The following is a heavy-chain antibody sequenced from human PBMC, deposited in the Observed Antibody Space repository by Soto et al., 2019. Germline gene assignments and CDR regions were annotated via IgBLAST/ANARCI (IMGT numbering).Heavy chain of an antibody. V-gene: IGHV4-34*02. CDR3: ARQGAVTVMFYYHGMDV. J-gene: IGHJ6*02. D-gene: IGHD2-21*02. Sequence: QVQLQQWGAGLLKPSETLSLTCDVYGGSFGGYFWSWIRQPPGKGLEWIGEINHGGITNYNPSLKSRFTISVDTSKNQFSVKLSSVTAADAAVYYCARQGAVTVMFYYHGMDVWGQGTSVTVSS. CDR2: INHGGIT. CDR1: GGSFGGYF.